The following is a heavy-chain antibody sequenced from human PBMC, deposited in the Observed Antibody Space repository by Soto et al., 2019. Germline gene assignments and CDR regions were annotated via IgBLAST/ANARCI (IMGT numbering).Heavy chain of an antibody. CDR1: GGSFSGYY. CDR3: ATDSTSRYYGMDV. Sequence: SETLSLTCVYGGSFSGYYWSWIRQSPGKGLEWIGEINHSGSTNNYNPSLKGRVTISVDTSKKQISLKLTSVTAADTAVYYCATDSTSRYYGMDVWGQGTTVTV. CDR2: INHSGST. J-gene: IGHJ6*02. V-gene: IGHV4-34*01. D-gene: IGHD2-2*01.